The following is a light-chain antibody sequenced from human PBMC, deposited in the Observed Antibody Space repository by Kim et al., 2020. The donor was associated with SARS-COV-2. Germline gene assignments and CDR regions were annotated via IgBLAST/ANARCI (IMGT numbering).Light chain of an antibody. CDR1: QSLLHSNGYNY. Sequence: DIVMTQSPLSPPVTPGEPASISCRSSQSLLHSNGYNYLDWYLQKPGQSPQLLIYLGSNRAGVSDRFSGSGSGTDFTLTISRVEAEDVGVYYCMQALHTPYTFGQGTKLEIK. V-gene: IGKV2-28*01. CDR2: LGS. CDR3: MQALHTPYT. J-gene: IGKJ2*01.